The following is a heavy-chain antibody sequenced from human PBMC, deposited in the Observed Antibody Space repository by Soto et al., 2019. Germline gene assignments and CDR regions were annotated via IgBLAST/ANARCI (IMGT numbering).Heavy chain of an antibody. Sequence: GSLRLSCAASGLTFRSFTMNWVRQAPGKGLEWVSTISSNSAYIYYTDALRGRFTISRDNAKNSLHLQMNSLRAEDTAVYYCTRDASRDSSARGWFDPWGPGTLVTVSS. D-gene: IGHD6-13*01. V-gene: IGHV3-21*01. J-gene: IGHJ5*02. CDR2: ISSNSAYI. CDR3: TRDASRDSSARGWFDP. CDR1: GLTFRSFT.